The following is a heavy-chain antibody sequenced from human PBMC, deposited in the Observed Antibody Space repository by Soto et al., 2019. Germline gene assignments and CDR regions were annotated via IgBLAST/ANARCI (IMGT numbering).Heavy chain of an antibody. J-gene: IGHJ6*02. CDR3: ARVYGRELWPQFYHYYGMAV. CDR1: GGSIINSTLY. CDR2: IYYTGST. V-gene: IGHV4-39*07. D-gene: IGHD1-26*01. Sequence: PSETLSLTCNVSGGSIINSTLYWGWIRQPPGKGLEWIGNIYYTGSTYYNPSLTSRITMSVDTSKNQFSLKLSSVTAADTAVYYCARVYGRELWPQFYHYYGMAVWGQGTSVTVSS.